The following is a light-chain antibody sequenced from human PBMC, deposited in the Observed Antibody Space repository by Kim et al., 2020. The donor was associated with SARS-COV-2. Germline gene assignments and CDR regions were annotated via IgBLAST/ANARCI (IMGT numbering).Light chain of an antibody. Sequence: QSITISCTGTSSDVGGYNNVSWYQQHPGKAPKLMIYDVTSRPSGVSSRFTGSKSGNTASLTISGLQAEDEADYYCSSYTSSSTPYVFGTGTKVTVL. V-gene: IGLV2-14*03. CDR3: SSYTSSSTPYV. CDR2: DVT. CDR1: SSDVGGYNN. J-gene: IGLJ1*01.